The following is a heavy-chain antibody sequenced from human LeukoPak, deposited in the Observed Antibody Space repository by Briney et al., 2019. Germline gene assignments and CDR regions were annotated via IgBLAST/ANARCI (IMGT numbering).Heavy chain of an antibody. V-gene: IGHV3-7*01. CDR2: IKQDGREK. Sequence: GGSLRLSCAASGYTFSSYWMSWVRQAPGKGLEGVANIKQDGREKYYVDSVKRRFTISRDNAKNSLYPQMKSLKPEDPAVFYCARVVLMVRGVIHYWGQGTLVTVSS. J-gene: IGHJ4*02. D-gene: IGHD3-10*01. CDR1: GYTFSSYW. CDR3: ARVVLMVRGVIHY.